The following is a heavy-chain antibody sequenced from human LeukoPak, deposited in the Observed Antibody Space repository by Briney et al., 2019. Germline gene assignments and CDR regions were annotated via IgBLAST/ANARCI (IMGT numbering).Heavy chain of an antibody. J-gene: IGHJ4*02. CDR2: IYYSGST. D-gene: IGHD4-23*01. Sequence: SETLSLTCTVSGGSISSSSYYWGWIRQPPWKGLEWIGSIYYSGSTYYNPSLKSRVTISVDTSKNQFSLKLSSVTAADTAVYYCARYGGNSRYWGQGTLVTVSS. CDR1: GGSISSSSYY. V-gene: IGHV4-39*01. CDR3: ARYGGNSRY.